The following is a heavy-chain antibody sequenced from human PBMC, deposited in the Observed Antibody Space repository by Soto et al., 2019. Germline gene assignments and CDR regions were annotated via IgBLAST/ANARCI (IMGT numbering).Heavy chain of an antibody. Sequence: QVQLQESGPGLVKPSQTLSLTCTVSGGSISSGGYYWSWIRQHPGKGLEWIGYIYYRGSTYYNPSLKIRLTISVDTSKNQSPLKLTSVPAPDTAVYSCARVGVATGGDYWGQGTLVTVSS. V-gene: IGHV4-31*03. CDR1: GGSISSGGYY. CDR2: IYYRGST. D-gene: IGHD5-12*01. J-gene: IGHJ4*02. CDR3: ARVGVATGGDY.